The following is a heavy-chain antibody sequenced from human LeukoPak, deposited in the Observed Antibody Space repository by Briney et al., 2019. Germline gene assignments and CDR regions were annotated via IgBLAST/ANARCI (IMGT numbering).Heavy chain of an antibody. CDR2: ISYDGSNK. J-gene: IGHJ3*02. Sequence: QTGGSLRLSCAASGFTFSSYAMHWVRQAPGKGLEWVAVISYDGSNKYYADSVKGRFTISRDNSKNTLYLQMNSLRAEDTAVYYCAREWGYYGSGPGANAFDIWGQGTMVTVSS. D-gene: IGHD3-10*01. CDR1: GFTFSSYA. CDR3: AREWGYYGSGPGANAFDI. V-gene: IGHV3-30-3*01.